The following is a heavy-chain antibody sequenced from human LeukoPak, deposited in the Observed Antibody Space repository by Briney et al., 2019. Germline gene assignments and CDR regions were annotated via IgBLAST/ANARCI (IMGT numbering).Heavy chain of an antibody. J-gene: IGHJ4*02. CDR1: GFIFSNYA. Sequence: GGSLRLSCAASGFIFSNYAMHWVRQAPGKGLEWVAVISYDGSNKYYADSVKGRFTISRDNAKNTLYLQMNSLRAEDTAVYYCAKQAGATAYFDYWGQGTLVTVSS. CDR3: AKQAGATAYFDY. D-gene: IGHD1-26*01. V-gene: IGHV3-30*04. CDR2: ISYDGSNK.